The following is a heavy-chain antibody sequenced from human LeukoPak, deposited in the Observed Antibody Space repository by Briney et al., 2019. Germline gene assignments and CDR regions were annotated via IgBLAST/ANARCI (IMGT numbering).Heavy chain of an antibody. D-gene: IGHD6-19*01. CDR2: INPNGGGT. CDR3: ASPSVAGTWDFDY. V-gene: IGHV1-2*02. CDR1: GYTFTGYY. J-gene: IGHJ4*02. Sequence: ASVKVSCKASGYTFTGYYMHWVRQAPGQGLEWMGWINPNGGGTNYAQKFQGRVTMTRDTSISTAYMELSRLRSDDTAVYYCASPSVAGTWDFDYWGQGTLVTVSS.